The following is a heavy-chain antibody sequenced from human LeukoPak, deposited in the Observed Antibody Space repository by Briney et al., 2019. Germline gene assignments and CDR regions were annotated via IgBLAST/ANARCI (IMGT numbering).Heavy chain of an antibody. CDR1: GGSFSGYY. CDR2: VIHTGRT. V-gene: IGHV4-34*12. Sequence: SETLSLTCTFQGGSFSGYYWTWIRQPPGKGLEWIGEVIHTGRTNYSPSLKSRVTISVDTSKNQFSLKIDSVTAADTAVYYCTRESRPFCPFAYWGQGVLVTVSS. CDR3: TRESRPFCPFAY. J-gene: IGHJ4*02. D-gene: IGHD2-2*01.